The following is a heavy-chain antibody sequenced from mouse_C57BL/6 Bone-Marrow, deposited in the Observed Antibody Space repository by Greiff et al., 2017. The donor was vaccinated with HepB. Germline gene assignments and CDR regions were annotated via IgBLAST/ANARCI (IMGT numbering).Heavy chain of an antibody. V-gene: IGHV1-39*01. CDR2: INPNYGTT. CDR1: GYSFTDYN. J-gene: IGHJ2*01. Sequence: VQLKQSGPELVKPGASVKISCKASGYSFTDYNMNWVKQSNGKSLEWIGVINPNYGTTSYNQKFKGKATLTVDQSSSTAYMQLNSLTSEDSAVYFCARHGSSDVHFDDWGQGTTLTVSS. CDR3: ARHGSSDVHFDD. D-gene: IGHD1-1*01.